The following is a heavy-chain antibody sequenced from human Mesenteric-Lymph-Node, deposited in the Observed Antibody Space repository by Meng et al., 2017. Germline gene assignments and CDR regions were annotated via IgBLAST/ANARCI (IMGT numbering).Heavy chain of an antibody. J-gene: IGHJ4*02. D-gene: IGHD3-22*01. CDR2: INWNGGST. CDR1: GFTFDDYG. V-gene: IGHV3-20*04. Sequence: GGSLRLSCAASGFTFDDYGMSWVRQAPGKGLEWVSGINWNGGSTGYADSVKGRFTISRDNAKNSLYLQMNSLRAEDTALYYCARRQYYYDSSGYWRMSIEYDYWGQETLVTVSS. CDR3: ARRQYYYDSSGYWRMSIEYDY.